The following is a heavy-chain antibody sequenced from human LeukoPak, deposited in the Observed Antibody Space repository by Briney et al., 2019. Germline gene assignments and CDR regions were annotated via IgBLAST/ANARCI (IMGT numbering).Heavy chain of an antibody. CDR1: GGSISSYY. D-gene: IGHD3-10*01. Sequence: PSETLSLTCTVSGGSISSYYWSWIRQPPGKGLEWIGYIYYSGSTSYNPSLKSRVTISVDTSKNQFSLKLSSVTAADTAVYYCARHIPPRSHYLFDYWGQGTLVTVSS. CDR3: ARHIPPRSHYLFDY. J-gene: IGHJ4*02. CDR2: IYYSGST. V-gene: IGHV4-59*08.